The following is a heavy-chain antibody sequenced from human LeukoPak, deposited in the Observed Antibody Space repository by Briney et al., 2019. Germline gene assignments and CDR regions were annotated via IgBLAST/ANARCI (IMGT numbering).Heavy chain of an antibody. V-gene: IGHV3-74*01. D-gene: IGHD3-22*01. CDR3: ARPDYYNSRFDP. J-gene: IGHJ5*02. CDR2: INSDGSST. CDR1: GFTFNNYW. Sequence: PGGSLRFYCAASGFTFNNYWMHWVRQAPGKGLVWVSRINSDGSSTNYADSVKSRLTISRDNAKSTLYLQMNSLRAEDTAVYYCARPDYYNSRFDPWGQGTLVTVSS.